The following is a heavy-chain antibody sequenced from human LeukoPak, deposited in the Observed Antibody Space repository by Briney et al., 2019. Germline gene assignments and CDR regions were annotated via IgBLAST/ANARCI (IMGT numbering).Heavy chain of an antibody. D-gene: IGHD5-12*01. CDR2: INPNSGGT. J-gene: IGHJ4*02. Sequence: ASVKVSCKASGYTFTGYYMHWVRQAPGQGLEWMGWINPNSGGTNYAQKFQGRVTMTRDTSISTAYMELSRLRSDDTAVYYCARVVYSGYDPPHFDYWGQGTLVTVSS. V-gene: IGHV1-2*02. CDR1: GYTFTGYY. CDR3: ARVVYSGYDPPHFDY.